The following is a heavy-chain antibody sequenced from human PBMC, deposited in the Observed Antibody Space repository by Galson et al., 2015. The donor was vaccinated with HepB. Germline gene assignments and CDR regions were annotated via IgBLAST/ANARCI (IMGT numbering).Heavy chain of an antibody. D-gene: IGHD3-10*01. J-gene: IGHJ4*02. Sequence: SVKVSCKASGGTFNSYTISWVRQAPGQGLEWMGRITPLLGITNYAQKFQGRVTITADKSTGSAYVEFSSLRSEDTAVYYCAGHRGIAMIRGVLDNWGQGTLVAVSS. CDR3: AGHRGIAMIRGVLDN. V-gene: IGHV1-69*02. CDR1: GGTFNSYT. CDR2: ITPLLGIT.